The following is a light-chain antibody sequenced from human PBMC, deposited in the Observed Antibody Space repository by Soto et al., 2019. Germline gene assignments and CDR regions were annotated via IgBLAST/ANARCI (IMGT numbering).Light chain of an antibody. CDR3: QQYGSSPRT. V-gene: IGKV3-20*01. J-gene: IGKJ1*01. CDR2: DAF. CDR1: QSVSNSY. Sequence: EIVLTQSPDTLSLSPGERATLSCRASQSVSNSYLAWYQQKPGQAPRLLIYDAFLRATGIPDRFSGSGSGTGFTLTISRLEPEDFAVYYCQQYGSSPRTFGQGTKVEIK.